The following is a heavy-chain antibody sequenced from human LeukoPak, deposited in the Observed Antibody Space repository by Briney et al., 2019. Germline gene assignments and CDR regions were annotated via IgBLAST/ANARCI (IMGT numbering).Heavy chain of an antibody. V-gene: IGHV4-34*01. Sequence: SETLSLTCAVYGGSFSGYYWRWIRQPPGKGLEWIGDVNHSGSTNYNPSLKSRVTISVDASKHQFSLKLSSVTAADTAVYYCARVPTYYYDSSGHHGPIDFWGQGTLVTVSS. J-gene: IGHJ4*02. CDR1: GGSFSGYY. D-gene: IGHD3-22*01. CDR2: VNHSGST. CDR3: ARVPTYYYDSSGHHGPIDF.